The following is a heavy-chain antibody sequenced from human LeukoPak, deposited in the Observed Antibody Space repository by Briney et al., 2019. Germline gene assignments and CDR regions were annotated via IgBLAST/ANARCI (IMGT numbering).Heavy chain of an antibody. V-gene: IGHV3-30*03. D-gene: IGHD3-22*01. CDR3: AREGSWLLIYLDY. Sequence: GGSLRLSCAASGFTFSSYGMHWVRQAPGKGLEWVAVISYDGSNKYYADSVKGRFTISRDNSKNTLYLQMNSLRAEDTAVYYCAREGSWLLIYLDYWGQGTLVTVSS. CDR2: ISYDGSNK. J-gene: IGHJ4*02. CDR1: GFTFSSYG.